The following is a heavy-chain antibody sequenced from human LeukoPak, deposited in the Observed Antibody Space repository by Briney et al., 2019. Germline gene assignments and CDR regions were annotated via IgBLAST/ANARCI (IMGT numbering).Heavy chain of an antibody. CDR2: IDPKNGGT. D-gene: IGHD1-14*01. V-gene: IGHV1-2*02. Sequence: ASVKVSCKASGYTFSDDYIHWVRQAPGQGLEWMGWIDPKNGGTNYAQKFRGRVTMTRDTSFTTVYMDLSRLISDDTAVYYCSRGGLHHGFDYWGQGTLVTVSS. CDR3: SRGGLHHGFDY. CDR1: GYTFSDDY. J-gene: IGHJ4*02.